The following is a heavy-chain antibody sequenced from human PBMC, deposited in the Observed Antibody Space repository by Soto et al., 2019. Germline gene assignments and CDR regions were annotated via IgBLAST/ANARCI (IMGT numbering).Heavy chain of an antibody. CDR3: VREGRHTAMFSGFDY. J-gene: IGHJ4*02. D-gene: IGHD5-18*01. CDR1: GFTFSEDA. CDR2: IWYDGSKK. Sequence: DLVESGGGVVQPGESLRLSCATSGFTFSEDAMHWVRQAPGKGLEGVAVIWYDGSKKHYADSVKGRFTISRDNSKNTLFLQMNSLTAEDTAVYWCVREGRHTAMFSGFDYWGQGTRVTASS. V-gene: IGHV3-33*01.